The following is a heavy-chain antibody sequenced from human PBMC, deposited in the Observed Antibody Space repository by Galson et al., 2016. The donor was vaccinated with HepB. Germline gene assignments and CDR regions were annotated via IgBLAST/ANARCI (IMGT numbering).Heavy chain of an antibody. CDR2: INHSGST. CDR1: GGTFSGDY. Sequence: ETLSLTCAVYGGTFSGDYWSWIRQPPGKGLEWIGEINHSGSTNYNPSLKSRVTISVDTSKNQFSLKLSSVTAADAAVYYCARARRYGMDVWGQGTTVTVSS. J-gene: IGHJ6*02. V-gene: IGHV4-34*01. CDR3: ARARRYGMDV.